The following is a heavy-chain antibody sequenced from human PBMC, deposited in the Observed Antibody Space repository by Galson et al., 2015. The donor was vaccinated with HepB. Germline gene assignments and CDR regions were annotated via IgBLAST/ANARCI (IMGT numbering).Heavy chain of an antibody. CDR2: ISSSSSYI. CDR3: ARDWGIVVVPAAKGVYYGMDV. D-gene: IGHD2-2*01. V-gene: IGHV3-21*01. Sequence: SLRLSCAASGFTFSSYSMNWVRQAPGKGLEWVSSISSSSSYIYYADSVKGRFTISRDNAKNSLYLQMNSLRAEDTAVYYCARDWGIVVVPAAKGVYYGMDVWGQGTTVTVSS. CDR1: GFTFSSYS. J-gene: IGHJ6*02.